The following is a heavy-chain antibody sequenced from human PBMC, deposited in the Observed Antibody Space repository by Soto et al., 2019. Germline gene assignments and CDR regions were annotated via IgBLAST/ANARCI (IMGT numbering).Heavy chain of an antibody. CDR3: ARESYDSSGYPTGYFDY. V-gene: IGHV3-53*01. CDR2: IYSGGST. D-gene: IGHD3-22*01. CDR1: GFTVSSNY. J-gene: IGHJ4*02. Sequence: EVQLVEAGGGLIQPGGSLRLSCAASGFTVSSNYMSWVRQAPGKGLEWVSVIYSGGSTYYADSVKGRFTISRDNSKNTLHLKMNSLRAEDTAVYYCARESYDSSGYPTGYFDYWGQGTLVTVSS.